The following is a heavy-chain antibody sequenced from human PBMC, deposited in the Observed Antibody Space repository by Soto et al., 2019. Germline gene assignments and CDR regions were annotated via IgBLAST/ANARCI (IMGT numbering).Heavy chain of an antibody. J-gene: IGHJ4*02. Sequence: PSETLSLTCAAHGGPFNGYYWSWIRQPPGKGLEWIGEINHSGSGNYNPSLKSRVTISLETSKNQFSLKLDSVTAADTAVYYCARVVRGWHPHFDSWGQGTLVTVSS. CDR1: GGPFNGYY. CDR3: ARVVRGWHPHFDS. V-gene: IGHV4-34*01. CDR2: INHSGSG. D-gene: IGHD2-21*01.